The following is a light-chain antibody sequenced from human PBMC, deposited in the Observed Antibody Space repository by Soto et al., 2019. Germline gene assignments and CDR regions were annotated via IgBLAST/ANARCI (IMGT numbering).Light chain of an antibody. CDR3: QQFNNYPWT. CDR2: KAS. CDR1: QSISSW. V-gene: IGKV1-5*03. J-gene: IGKJ1*01. Sequence: DTQMTQSPSTLSASVGDRVTITCRASQSISSWLAWYQQKPGKAPKLLIYKASSLESGVPSRFSGSGSGTEFTLTISSLQPDDCATYYCQQFNNYPWTFGQGTKV.